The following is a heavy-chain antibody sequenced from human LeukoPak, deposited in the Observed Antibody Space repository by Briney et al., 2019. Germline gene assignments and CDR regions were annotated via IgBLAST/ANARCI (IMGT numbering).Heavy chain of an antibody. CDR1: GYTFTGPY. Sequence: ASVKVSCKASGYTFTGPYIHWMRQAPGQGLEWMGWINPNSGGTKYAQKFQGGVTVTRDTSTSTAYMELSGLRADDTAAYYCARVEYCTKGVCINFDLWGQGTLVTVSS. D-gene: IGHD2-8*01. V-gene: IGHV1-2*02. CDR3: ARVEYCTKGVCINFDL. CDR2: INPNSGGT. J-gene: IGHJ4*02.